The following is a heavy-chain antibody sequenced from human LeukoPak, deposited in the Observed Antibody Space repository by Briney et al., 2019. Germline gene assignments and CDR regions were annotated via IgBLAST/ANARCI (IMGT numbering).Heavy chain of an antibody. CDR1: GFTFSSYE. CDR2: ISSSGSTI. J-gene: IGHJ6*02. V-gene: IGHV3-48*03. CDR3: ARVGYGDYYYYGMDV. D-gene: IGHD4-17*01. Sequence: GGSLRLSCAASGFTFSSYEMNWVRQAPGKGLEWGSYISSSGSTIYYADSVKGRFTISRDNAKNSLYLQMNSLRAEDTAVYYCARVGYGDYYYYGMDVWGQGTTVTVSS.